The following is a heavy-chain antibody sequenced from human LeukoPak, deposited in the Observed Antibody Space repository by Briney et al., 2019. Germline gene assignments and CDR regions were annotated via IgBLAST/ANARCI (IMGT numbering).Heavy chain of an antibody. CDR3: ARTFSGWNAFDI. J-gene: IGHJ3*02. V-gene: IGHV1-2*02. Sequence: ASVEVSCKASGYTFTGYYMHWVRQAPGQGLEWMGWINPNSGGTNYAQKFQGRVTMTRDTSISTAYMELSRLRSDDTAVYYCARTFSGWNAFDIWGQGTMVTVSS. CDR2: INPNSGGT. CDR1: GYTFTGYY. D-gene: IGHD6-19*01.